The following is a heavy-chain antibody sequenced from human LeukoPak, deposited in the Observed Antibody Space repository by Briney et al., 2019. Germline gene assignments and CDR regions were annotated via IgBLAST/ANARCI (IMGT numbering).Heavy chain of an antibody. CDR3: ARLSSSYRVNWFDP. V-gene: IGHV3-30*03. J-gene: IGHJ5*02. CDR2: ISNDGSNK. Sequence: GGSLRLSCAAHGFTLSSYGMHWDRQAPGKGLEWVGVISNDGSNKYYADSVKVRFTITRDNSKNTLYLQMDSLRAEDTAVYYCARLSSSYRVNWFDPWGQGTLVTVSS. D-gene: IGHD6-6*01. CDR1: GFTLSSYG.